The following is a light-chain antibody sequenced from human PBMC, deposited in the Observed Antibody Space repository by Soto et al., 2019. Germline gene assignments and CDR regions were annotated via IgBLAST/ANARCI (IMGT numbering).Light chain of an antibody. J-gene: IGKJ2*01. CDR1: QSVGSS. CDR3: QQRSSWFN. CDR2: DAS. V-gene: IGKV3-11*01. Sequence: IVLTQSPATLSLSPGERANLSCRASQSVGSSLAWYQQKPGQPPRLLIYDASNRATGIPARVSGSGSGTDFTLTISGLEPEEFAVYYCQQRSSWFNFGQGTKLDIK.